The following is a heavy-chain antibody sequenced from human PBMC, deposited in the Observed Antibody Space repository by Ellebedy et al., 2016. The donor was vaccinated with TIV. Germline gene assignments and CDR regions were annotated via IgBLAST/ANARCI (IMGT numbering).Heavy chain of an antibody. Sequence: GESLKISCAASGFTFSSYSMNWVRLAPGKGLEWLTLISYDGSERYIAGSVKGRFTISRDNSKNTVYLQMNGLTAEDTAVYYCVTSAVGHSHGYYFDYWGQGTLVTVSA. D-gene: IGHD3-22*01. V-gene: IGHV3-30*03. CDR1: GFTFSSYS. J-gene: IGHJ4*02. CDR3: VTSAVGHSHGYYFDY. CDR2: ISYDGSER.